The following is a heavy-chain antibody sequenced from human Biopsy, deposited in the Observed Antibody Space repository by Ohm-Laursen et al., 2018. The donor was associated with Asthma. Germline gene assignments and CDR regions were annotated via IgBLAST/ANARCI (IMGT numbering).Heavy chain of an antibody. J-gene: IGHJ6*02. D-gene: IGHD5-12*01. CDR3: ESGYSGSHGNGYYYAGLEV. V-gene: IGHV1-69*13. CDR1: GDFFSNYV. Sequence: SVKVSCKASGDFFSNYVISWVRQAPGQGLEWMGGLIPVLGTPDHAQMFEGRVTITADESTITAYMELSSLSSEDAAVYYCESGYSGSHGNGYYYAGLEVWGQGTTATVSS. CDR2: LIPVLGTP.